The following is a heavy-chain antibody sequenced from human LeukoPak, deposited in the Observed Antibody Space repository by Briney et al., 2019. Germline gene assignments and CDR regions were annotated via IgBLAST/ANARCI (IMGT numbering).Heavy chain of an antibody. Sequence: ASVKVSCKASGYTFTGYYMHWVRQAPGQGLEWMGWINPNSGGTNYAQKFQGRVTMTRDTSISTAYMELSRLRSDDTAVYYCASGGCSGGSCYSGMDVWGQGTTVTVSS. D-gene: IGHD2-15*01. CDR3: ASGGCSGGSCYSGMDV. V-gene: IGHV1-2*02. CDR2: INPNSGGT. CDR1: GYTFTGYY. J-gene: IGHJ6*02.